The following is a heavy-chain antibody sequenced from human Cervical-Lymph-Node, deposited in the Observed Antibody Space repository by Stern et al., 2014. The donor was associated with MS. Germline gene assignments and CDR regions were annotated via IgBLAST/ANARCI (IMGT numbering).Heavy chain of an antibody. CDR1: GFTFSGYR. CDR2: ISSGSTHL. D-gene: IGHD3-16*01. Sequence: EMQLVESGGGLVQPGGSLRLSWAASGFTFSGYRMYWVRQAPGKGLEWVSYISSGSTHLYLAESVKCLFTISRDNAKNSLSLQMNSLRAEDTAVYYCARRFGKGSDFWDQGTLVTVSS. V-gene: IGHV3-48*01. CDR3: ARRFGKGSDF. J-gene: IGHJ4*02.